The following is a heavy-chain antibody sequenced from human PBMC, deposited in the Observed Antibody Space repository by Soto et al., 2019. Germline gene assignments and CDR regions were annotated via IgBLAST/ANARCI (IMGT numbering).Heavy chain of an antibody. CDR3: VKDRGATIYFTYCFDY. D-gene: IGHD3-16*01. V-gene: IGHV3-64D*06. Sequence: GGSLRLSCSASGFTFSSYAMHWVRQAPGKGLEYVSAISSNGGSTYYADSVKGRFTISRDNSKNTLYLQMSSQRAEDTAVYYCVKDRGATIYFTYCFDYWGQGTLVTVSS. CDR1: GFTFSSYA. J-gene: IGHJ4*02. CDR2: ISSNGGST.